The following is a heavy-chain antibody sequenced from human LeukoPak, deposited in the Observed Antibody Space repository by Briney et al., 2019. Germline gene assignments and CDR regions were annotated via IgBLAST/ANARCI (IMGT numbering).Heavy chain of an antibody. V-gene: IGHV1-46*01. CDR1: GYTFTSYY. Sequence: ASVKVSCKASGYTFTSYYMHWVRQAPGQGLEWMGIINPSGGSTSYAQKFQGRVTMTRDTSTSTVYMELSSLRSEDTAVYYCARDVREYYGSGSYYYYYGMDVWGEGTTVTVSS. CDR3: ARDVREYYGSGSYYYYYGMDV. J-gene: IGHJ6*04. D-gene: IGHD3-10*01. CDR2: INPSGGST.